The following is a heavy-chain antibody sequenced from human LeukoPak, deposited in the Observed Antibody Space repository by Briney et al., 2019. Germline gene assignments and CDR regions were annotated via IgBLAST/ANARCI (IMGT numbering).Heavy chain of an antibody. CDR2: IWYDGSNR. CDR1: GFTFSSYA. CDR3: ARDGFGTGSN. V-gene: IGHV3-33*08. J-gene: IGHJ4*02. Sequence: PGRSLRLSCAASGFTFSSYAMHWVRQAPGKGLEWVAVIWYDGSNRYYGDSVQGRFTISRDNPKKTLYLQMNTLRADDTAVYYCARDGFGTGSNWGQGTLVTVSS. D-gene: IGHD3-16*01.